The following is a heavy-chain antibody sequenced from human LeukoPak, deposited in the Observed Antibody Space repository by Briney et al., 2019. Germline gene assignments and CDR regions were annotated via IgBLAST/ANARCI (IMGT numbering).Heavy chain of an antibody. CDR3: ARDDWDREDY. J-gene: IGHJ4*02. CDR2: IKQDGSEK. V-gene: IGHV3-7*01. Sequence: GGSLRLSCAASGFTFSNYWMTRVRQAPGKGLEWVANIKQDGSEKYYVDSVKGRFTISRDNAKNSLYLQMNSLRAEDTAVYYCARDDWDREDYWGQGTLVTVSS. CDR1: GFTFSNYW. D-gene: IGHD3-9*01.